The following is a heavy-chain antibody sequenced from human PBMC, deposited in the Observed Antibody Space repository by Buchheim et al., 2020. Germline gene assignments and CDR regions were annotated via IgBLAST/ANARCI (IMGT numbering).Heavy chain of an antibody. Sequence: EVQLLESGGGLLQPGGSLRLSCTASGFTFSNYAMSWVRQAPGKGLEWVSGISDNGGDTYYADSVKGRFTISRDNSKNTLYLQMNSLRAEDTAVYYCARELGYSYGPFDYWGQGTL. J-gene: IGHJ4*02. V-gene: IGHV3-23*01. D-gene: IGHD5-18*01. CDR1: GFTFSNYA. CDR3: ARELGYSYGPFDY. CDR2: ISDNGGDT.